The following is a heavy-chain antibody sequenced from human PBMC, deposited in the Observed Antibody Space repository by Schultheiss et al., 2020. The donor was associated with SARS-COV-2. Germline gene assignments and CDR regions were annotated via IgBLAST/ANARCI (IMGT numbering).Heavy chain of an antibody. CDR3: ARAEVVPAALYYYYGMDV. V-gene: IGHV3-33*01. CDR2: IWYDGSNK. D-gene: IGHD2-2*01. J-gene: IGHJ6*02. Sequence: GGSLRLSCAASGFTFSSYGMHWVRQAPGKGLEWVAVIWYDGSNKYYADSVKGRFTISRDNSKNTLYLQMNSLRAEDTAVYYCARAEVVPAALYYYYGMDVWGQGTTVTVSS. CDR1: GFTFSSYG.